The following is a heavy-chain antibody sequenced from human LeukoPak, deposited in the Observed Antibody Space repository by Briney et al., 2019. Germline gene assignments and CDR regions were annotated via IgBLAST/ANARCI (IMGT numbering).Heavy chain of an antibody. V-gene: IGHV1-69*02. J-gene: IGHJ4*02. CDR1: GYTFTGYY. CDR3: ASPPADYYDSRDYFDY. D-gene: IGHD3-22*01. Sequence: SVKVSCKASGYTFTGYYMHWVRQAPGQGLEWMGRIIPILGIANYAQKFQGRVTITADKSTSTAYMELSSLRSEDTAVYYCASPPADYYDSRDYFDYWGQGTLVTVSS. CDR2: IIPILGIA.